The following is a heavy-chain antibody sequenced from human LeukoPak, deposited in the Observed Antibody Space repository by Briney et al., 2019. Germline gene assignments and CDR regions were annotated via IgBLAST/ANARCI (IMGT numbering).Heavy chain of an antibody. D-gene: IGHD1-14*01. J-gene: IGHJ4*02. V-gene: IGHV3-21*01. CDR2: VSSSSSYI. CDR1: GFTFSSYS. Sequence: GGSVRLSCAASGFTFSSYSMNWVRQAPGKGLEWVSSVSSSSSYIYYANSVKGRFTISRDNAKTSLYLQMNSLGVEDTAVYYCARWDRFHGVWGQGTLVTVSS. CDR3: ARWDRFHGV.